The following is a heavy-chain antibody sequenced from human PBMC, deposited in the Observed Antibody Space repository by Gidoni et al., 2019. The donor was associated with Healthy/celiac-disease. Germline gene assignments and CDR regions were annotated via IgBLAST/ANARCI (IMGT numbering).Heavy chain of an antibody. CDR2: IIPILGIA. CDR1: GDTFSSYT. V-gene: IGHV1-69*04. D-gene: IGHD2-2*01. CDR3: AREKGCSSTSCYPWFDP. Sequence: QVQLVHSGAEVKKPGSSVKVSCKASGDTFSSYTISWVRQAPGQGLEWMGRIIPILGIANYEQKFQGRVTITADKSTSTAYMELSSLRSEDTAVYYCAREKGCSSTSCYPWFDPWGQGTLVTVSS. J-gene: IGHJ5*02.